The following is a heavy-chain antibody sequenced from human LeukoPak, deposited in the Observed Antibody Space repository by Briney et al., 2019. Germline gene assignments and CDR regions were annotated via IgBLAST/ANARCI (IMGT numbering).Heavy chain of an antibody. CDR1: VYTYTSNN. CDR2: INPNIGGK. J-gene: IGHJ4*02. D-gene: IGHD1-26*01. Sequence: ASLKVSCKASVYTYTSNNMHSVRHTRGQRRKRMGRINPNIGGKNYAQKFQGRVTMTGDTSISTAYMELSSLRSEDTAVYYCTRESGSYHGNDYWGQGTLVTVSS. CDR3: TRESGSYHGNDY. V-gene: IGHV1-2*06.